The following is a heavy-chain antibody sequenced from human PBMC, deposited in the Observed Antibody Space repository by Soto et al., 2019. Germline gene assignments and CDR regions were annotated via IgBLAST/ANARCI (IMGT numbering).Heavy chain of an antibody. V-gene: IGHV3-23*01. CDR2: ISGSGGST. CDR1: AFTFTNDA. CDR3: AKRGHSTSWYWFDP. Sequence: EVQLLESGGGLVQPGGSLRLSCAASAFTFTNDAMSWVRQAPGKGLEWVSSISGSGGSTYYADSVQGRFTISRDNPNNTLYLQMDSLRAEDTAVYFCAKRGHSTSWYWFDPWGQGTQVTVSS. D-gene: IGHD6-13*01. J-gene: IGHJ5*02.